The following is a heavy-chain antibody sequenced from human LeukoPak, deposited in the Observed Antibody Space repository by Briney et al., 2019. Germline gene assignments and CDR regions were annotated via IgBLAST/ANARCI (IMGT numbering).Heavy chain of an antibody. CDR3: AKDQLLAAAGQGYYYYMDV. J-gene: IGHJ6*03. Sequence: HPGGSLRLSCAASGFTFSSYGMHWVRQAPGKGLEWVAFIRYDGSNKYYADSVKGRFTISRDNSKNTLYLQMNSLRAEDTAVYYCAKDQLLAAAGQGYYYYMDVWGKGTTVTVSS. D-gene: IGHD6-13*01. CDR1: GFTFSSYG. V-gene: IGHV3-30*02. CDR2: IRYDGSNK.